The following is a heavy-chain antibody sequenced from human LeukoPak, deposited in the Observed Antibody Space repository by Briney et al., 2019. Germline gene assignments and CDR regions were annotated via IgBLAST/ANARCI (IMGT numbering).Heavy chain of an antibody. CDR3: ATLYGDYNWYFDL. D-gene: IGHD4-17*01. Sequence: GGSLRLSCAASGFTFSSYAMSWVRQAPGKGLEWVSTLSASGGSTFYAASVKGRFTVSRDNSKNTLFLQMNSLRTEDTAVYYCATLYGDYNWYFDLWGRGTLVTVSS. CDR2: LSASGGST. V-gene: IGHV3-23*01. CDR1: GFTFSSYA. J-gene: IGHJ2*01.